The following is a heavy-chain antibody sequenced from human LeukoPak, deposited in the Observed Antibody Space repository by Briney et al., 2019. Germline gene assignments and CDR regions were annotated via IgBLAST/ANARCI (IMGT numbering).Heavy chain of an antibody. V-gene: IGHV4-34*01. CDR2: INHSGST. D-gene: IGHD3-22*01. CDR1: GGSFSGYY. CDR3: AGRQKIVGSITGRSYYFDY. Sequence: PSETLSLTCAVYGGSFSGYYWSWIRQAPGKGLEWIGEINHSGSTNYNASLKSRVTISVDTSKNQFSLRLSSVTAADTAVYYCAGRQKIVGSITGRSYYFDYWGQGTLVTVSS. J-gene: IGHJ4*02.